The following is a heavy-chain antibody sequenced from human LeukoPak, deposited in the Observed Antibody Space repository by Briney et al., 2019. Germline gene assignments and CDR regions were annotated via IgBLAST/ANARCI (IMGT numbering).Heavy chain of an antibody. CDR2: FYYTGST. Sequence: KPSETLSLTCTVSGGLISSSSYYWGWVRQPPEKGLEWIGSFYYTGSTYYHPSLKSRVTMSVDTSKNQFSLKLSSVTAADTAVYYCARHRSRYVSSTFDYWGQGTLVTVSS. CDR3: ARHRSRYVSSTFDY. CDR1: GGLISSSSYY. D-gene: IGHD3-16*01. J-gene: IGHJ4*02. V-gene: IGHV4-39*01.